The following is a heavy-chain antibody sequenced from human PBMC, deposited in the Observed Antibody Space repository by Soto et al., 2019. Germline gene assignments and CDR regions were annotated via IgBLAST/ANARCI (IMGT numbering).Heavy chain of an antibody. V-gene: IGHV1-3*01. J-gene: IGHJ4*02. CDR2: INAGNGNT. Sequence: GASVKVSCKASGYTFTSYAMHWVRQAPGQRLEWMGWINAGNGNTKYSQKFQGRVTITRDTSASTAYMELSSLRSEDTAVYYCARVGGSYSSRWFALDDYWGQATLVTVSS. CDR1: GYTFTSYA. D-gene: IGHD6-13*01. CDR3: ARVGGSYSSRWFALDDY.